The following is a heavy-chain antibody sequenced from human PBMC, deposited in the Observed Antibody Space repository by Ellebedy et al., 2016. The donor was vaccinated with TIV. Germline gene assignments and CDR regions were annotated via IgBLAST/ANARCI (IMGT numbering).Heavy chain of an antibody. V-gene: IGHV3-23*01. J-gene: IGHJ4*02. CDR3: ASYYDYVWGSYHPFDY. CDR1: GFTFSTYP. D-gene: IGHD3-16*02. Sequence: GESLKISCAASGFTFSTYPMNWVRQAPGKGLEWVSIISANGGTTYYADSVKGRFTISRDNAKNSLYLQMNSLRDEDTAVYYCASYYDYVWGSYHPFDYWGQGTLVTVSS. CDR2: ISANGGTT.